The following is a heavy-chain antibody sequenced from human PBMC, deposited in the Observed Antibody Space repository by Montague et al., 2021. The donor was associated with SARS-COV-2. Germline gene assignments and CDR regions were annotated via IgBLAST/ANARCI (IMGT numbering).Heavy chain of an antibody. CDR3: AKIWVISGGDY. V-gene: IGHV3-23*01. CDR1: GFTFRSYA. CDR2: ISGGGGTT. Sequence: SLRLSCAASGFTFRSYAMSWVRQAPGKGLEWVSAISGGGGTTYYADSVKGRFNISRDNSKNTLYLQMNSLRAEDTAVYYRAKIWVISGGDYWGQGTLVTVSS. D-gene: IGHD3-22*01. J-gene: IGHJ4*02.